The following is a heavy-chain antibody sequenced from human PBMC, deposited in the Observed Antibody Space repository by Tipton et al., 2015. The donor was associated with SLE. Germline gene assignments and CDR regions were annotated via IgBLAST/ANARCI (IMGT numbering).Heavy chain of an antibody. CDR3: AKDHTPAGGSGN. Sequence: SLRLSCAASGFTVSSNYMSWVRQAPGKGLEWVSVIYSGGNTYYADFVKGRFTISRDNSKNTLYLQMNSLRAEDTAVYFCAKDHTPAGGSGNWGQGILVTVSS. V-gene: IGHV3-53*01. D-gene: IGHD3-10*01. J-gene: IGHJ4*02. CDR1: GFTVSSNY. CDR2: IYSGGNT.